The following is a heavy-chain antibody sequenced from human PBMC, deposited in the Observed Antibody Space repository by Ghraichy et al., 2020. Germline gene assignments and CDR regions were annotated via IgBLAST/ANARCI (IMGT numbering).Heavy chain of an antibody. CDR1: GGSFSGYY. CDR3: ATSQLRYFDWLSRVEYFQH. Sequence: LNISCAVYGGSFSGYYWSWIRQPPGKGLEWIGEINHSGSTNYNPSLKSRVTISVDTSKNQFSLKLSSVTAADTAVYYCATSQLRYFDWLSRVEYFQHWGQGTLVTVSS. V-gene: IGHV4-34*01. D-gene: IGHD3-9*01. J-gene: IGHJ1*01. CDR2: INHSGST.